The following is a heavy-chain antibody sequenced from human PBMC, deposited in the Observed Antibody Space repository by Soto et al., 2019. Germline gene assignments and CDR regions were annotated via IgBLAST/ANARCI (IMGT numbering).Heavy chain of an antibody. D-gene: IGHD6-13*01. V-gene: IGHV1-58*01. J-gene: IGHJ5*02. CDR2: IDVGSGNT. CDR1: GFTFTSSA. CDR3: AADRLPYSSSWYAH. Sequence: QMQLVQSGPEVKKPGTSVKVSCKASGFTFTSSAVQWVRQARGQRLEGLGWIDVGSGNTNYAQKFQERVTITRDMSTSTAYMELSSLRSEDTAVYYCAADRLPYSSSWYAHWGQGTLVTVSS.